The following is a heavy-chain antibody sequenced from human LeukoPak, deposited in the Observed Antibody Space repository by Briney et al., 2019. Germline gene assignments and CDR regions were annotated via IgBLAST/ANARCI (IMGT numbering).Heavy chain of an antibody. D-gene: IGHD6-6*01. J-gene: IGHJ5*02. CDR2: IYYSGST. CDR3: ARRSRGSSSLWFDP. V-gene: IGHV4-30-4*08. Sequence: SQTLSLTCTVSGGSISSGDYYWSWIRQPPGKGLEWIGYIYYSGSTYYNPSLKSRVTISVDTSKNQFSLKLSSVTAADTAVYYCARRSRGSSSLWFDPWGQGTLVTVSS. CDR1: GGSISSGDYY.